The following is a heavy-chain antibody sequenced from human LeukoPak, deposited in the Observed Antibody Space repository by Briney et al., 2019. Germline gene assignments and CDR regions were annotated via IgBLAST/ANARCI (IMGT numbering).Heavy chain of an antibody. J-gene: IGHJ6*02. CDR3: ARPPITMVRGVPHYYYGMDV. Sequence: SVKVSCKASGGTFSSYAISWVRQAPGQGLEWMGRIIPILGIANYAQKFQGRVTITADKSTSTAYMELSSLRSEDTAVYYCARPPITMVRGVPHYYYGMDVWGQGTTVTVSS. D-gene: IGHD3-10*01. V-gene: IGHV1-69*04. CDR2: IIPILGIA. CDR1: GGTFSSYA.